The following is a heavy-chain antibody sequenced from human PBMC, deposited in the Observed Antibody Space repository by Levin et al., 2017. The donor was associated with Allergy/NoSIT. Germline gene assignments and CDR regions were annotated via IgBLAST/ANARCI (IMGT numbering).Heavy chain of an antibody. J-gene: IGHJ6*02. V-gene: IGHV3-30*01. CDR1: FFPFLSSS. D-gene: IGHD1-1*01. CDR2: ISYNGNIK. CDR3: ARDYWTYTGTRDGTDV. Sequence: PGESLTLSFFSSFFPFLSSSLPFSLPSPFLFLSFLAVISYNGNIKYNADSVQGRFTISRSNSNNTLYLQMNRLRVEYTGVYYCARDYWTYTGTRDGTDVWGQGTTVTVSS.